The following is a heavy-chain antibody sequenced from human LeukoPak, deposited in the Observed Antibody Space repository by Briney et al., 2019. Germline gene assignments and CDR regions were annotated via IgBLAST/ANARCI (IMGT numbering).Heavy chain of an antibody. CDR1: GFTFSSYA. J-gene: IGHJ5*02. CDR3: AKDVANYYDSSGYNWFDP. V-gene: IGHV3-23*01. CDR2: ISGSGGST. Sequence: PGGSLRLSCAASGFTFSSYAMSWVRQAPGKGLEWVSAISGSGGSTYYADSVKGRFTISRDNSKNTLYLQMNSLRAEDTAVYYCAKDVANYYDSSGYNWFDPWGQGTLVTVSS. D-gene: IGHD3-22*01.